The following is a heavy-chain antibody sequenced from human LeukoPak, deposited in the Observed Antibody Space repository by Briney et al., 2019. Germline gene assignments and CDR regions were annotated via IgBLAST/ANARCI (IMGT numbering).Heavy chain of an antibody. V-gene: IGHV3-30*18. D-gene: IGHD3-9*01. CDR3: AKDLMNYDILTGYYDEAGY. Sequence: GRSLRLSCAASGFTFSSYGMHWVRQAPGKGLEWGAVISYDGSNKYYADSVKGRFTISRDNSKNTLYLQMNSLRAEDTAVYYCAKDLMNYDILTGYYDEAGYWGQGTLVTVSS. J-gene: IGHJ4*02. CDR2: ISYDGSNK. CDR1: GFTFSSYG.